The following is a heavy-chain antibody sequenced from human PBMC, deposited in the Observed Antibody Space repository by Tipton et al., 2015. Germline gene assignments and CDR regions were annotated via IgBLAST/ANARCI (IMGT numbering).Heavy chain of an antibody. D-gene: IGHD6-19*01. Sequence: TLSLTCTVAGDSISSGGYFWSWIRQHPGKGLEWIGYIYYTGSTYYNPSLKSRVTISIDTSNNYFSLKLNSVTAADTAVYYCARGEGSWLDHGFDYWGQGTLVTVSS. CDR3: ARGEGSWLDHGFDY. J-gene: IGHJ4*02. V-gene: IGHV4-31*03. CDR1: GDSISSGGYF. CDR2: IYYTGST.